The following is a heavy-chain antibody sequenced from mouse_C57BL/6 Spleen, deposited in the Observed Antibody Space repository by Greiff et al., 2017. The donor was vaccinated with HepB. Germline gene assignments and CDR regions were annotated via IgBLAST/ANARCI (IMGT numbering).Heavy chain of an antibody. CDR2: INPNNGGT. CDR3: ARRGTYYSNYAYAMDY. Sequence: SGPELVKPGASVKISCKASGYTFTDYYMNWVKQSHGKSLEWIGDINPNNGGTSYNQKFKGKATLTVDKSSSTAYMELRSLTSEDSAVYYCARRGTYYSNYAYAMDYWGQGTSVTVSS. J-gene: IGHJ4*01. CDR1: GYTFTDYY. D-gene: IGHD2-5*01. V-gene: IGHV1-26*01.